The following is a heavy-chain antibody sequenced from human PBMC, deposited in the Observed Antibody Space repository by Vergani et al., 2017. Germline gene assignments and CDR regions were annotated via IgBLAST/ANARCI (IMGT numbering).Heavy chain of an antibody. CDR1: GGTFSSYA. J-gene: IGHJ4*02. D-gene: IGHD3-3*01. CDR3: ARGRLRFLEWFLPHFDY. Sequence: QVQLVQSGAEVKKPGSSVKVSCKASGGTFSSYAISWVRQAPGQGLEWMGGIIPIFGTANYAQKFQGRVTITADESTSTAYMEMSSLRSEDTAVYYCARGRLRFLEWFLPHFDYWGQGTLVTVSS. CDR2: IIPIFGTA. V-gene: IGHV1-69*01.